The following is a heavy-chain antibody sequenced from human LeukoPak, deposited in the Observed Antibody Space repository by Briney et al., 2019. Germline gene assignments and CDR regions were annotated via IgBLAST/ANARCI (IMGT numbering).Heavy chain of an antibody. V-gene: IGHV3-7*01. J-gene: IGHJ3*02. Sequence: GGSLRLSCAASGFTFSSYWMSWVRQAPGKGLEWVANINQDGSEKHYVDSVKGRVTISRDNAQNSLSLQINSLRAEDTAVYYCARSYRGPSAFDIWGQGTMVSVSS. CDR3: ARSYRGPSAFDI. CDR1: GFTFSSYW. CDR2: INQDGSEK. D-gene: IGHD3-10*01.